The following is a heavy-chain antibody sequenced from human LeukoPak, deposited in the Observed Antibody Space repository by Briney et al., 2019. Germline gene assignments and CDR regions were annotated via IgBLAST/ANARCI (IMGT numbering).Heavy chain of an antibody. V-gene: IGHV3-30*04. CDR1: GFTFSSYA. J-gene: IGHJ4*02. Sequence: GGSLRLSCAASGFTFSSYAMHWVRQAPGKGLEWVAVISYDGSNKYYADSVKGRFTISRDNSKNTLYLQMNSLRAEDTAVYYCARRRYSGSSQHFDYWGQGTLVTVSS. D-gene: IGHD1-26*01. CDR3: ARRRYSGSSQHFDY. CDR2: ISYDGSNK.